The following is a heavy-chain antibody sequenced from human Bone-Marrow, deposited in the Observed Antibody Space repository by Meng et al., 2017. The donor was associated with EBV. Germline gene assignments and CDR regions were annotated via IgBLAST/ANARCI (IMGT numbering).Heavy chain of an antibody. J-gene: IGHJ4*02. V-gene: IGHV1-18*01. Sequence: QVAMVQSGAEVKKPGASVKVSCKASGYTFTSYGISWVRQAPGQGLEWMGWISAYNGNTNYAQKLQGRVTMTTDTSTSTAYMELRSLRSDDTAVYYCARLLIAVAGTYNPLFDYWGQGTLVTVSS. D-gene: IGHD6-19*01. CDR3: ARLLIAVAGTYNPLFDY. CDR1: GYTFTSYG. CDR2: ISAYNGNT.